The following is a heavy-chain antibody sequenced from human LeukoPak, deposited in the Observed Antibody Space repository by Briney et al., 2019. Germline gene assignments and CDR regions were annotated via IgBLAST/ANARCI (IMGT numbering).Heavy chain of an antibody. V-gene: IGHV3-30*18. CDR1: GFTFSSYG. D-gene: IGHD1-26*01. CDR3: AKDFRWELLPPTDFDY. CDR2: ISYDGSNK. J-gene: IGHJ4*02. Sequence: GGSLRLSCAASGFTFSSYGMHWVRQAPGKGLEWVAVISYDGSNKNYADSVKGRFTTCRDNSKNTLYLQMDSLRAEDTAVYYCAKDFRWELLPPTDFDYWGQGTLVTVSS.